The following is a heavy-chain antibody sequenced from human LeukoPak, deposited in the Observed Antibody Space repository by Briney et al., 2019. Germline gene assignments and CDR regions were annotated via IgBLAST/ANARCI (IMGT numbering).Heavy chain of an antibody. J-gene: IGHJ4*02. CDR3: ARAFGYGDYYYFDY. Sequence: GGSLRLSCAISGLTVSSNYMSWVRQAPGKGLEWVSIIYSGGSTYYPDSVEGRFTISRDNAKNSLYLQMNSLRAEDTAVYYCARAFGYGDYYYFDYWGQGTLVIVSS. D-gene: IGHD4-17*01. CDR2: IYSGGST. V-gene: IGHV3-53*01. CDR1: GLTVSSNY.